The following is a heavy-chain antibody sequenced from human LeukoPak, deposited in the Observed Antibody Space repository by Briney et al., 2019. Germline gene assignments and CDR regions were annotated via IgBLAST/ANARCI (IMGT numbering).Heavy chain of an antibody. CDR2: ISSSGSTI. Sequence: GGSLRLSCAASGFTFSDYYMSWIRQAPGKGLEWVSYISSSGSTIYYADSVKGRFTISRDNAKNSLYLQMNSLRAEDTAVYYCARDPPPYYNDSSGSNPTDYWGQGTLVTVSS. J-gene: IGHJ4*02. V-gene: IGHV3-11*01. CDR3: ARDPPPYYNDSSGSNPTDY. CDR1: GFTFSDYY. D-gene: IGHD3-22*01.